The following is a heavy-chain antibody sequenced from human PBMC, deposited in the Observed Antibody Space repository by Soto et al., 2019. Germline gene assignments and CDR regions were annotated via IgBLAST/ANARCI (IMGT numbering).Heavy chain of an antibody. CDR2: FDPEDGET. V-gene: IGHV1-24*01. D-gene: IGHD3-10*01. CDR3: ATGMAYYYGSGSFNWFDP. CDR1: GYTLTELS. Sequence: ASVKVSCKVSGYTLTELSMHWVRQAPGKGLEWMGGFDPEDGETIYAQKFQGRVTMTEDTSTDTAYMELSSLRSEDTAVYYCATGMAYYYGSGSFNWFDPWGQGTLVTVSS. J-gene: IGHJ5*02.